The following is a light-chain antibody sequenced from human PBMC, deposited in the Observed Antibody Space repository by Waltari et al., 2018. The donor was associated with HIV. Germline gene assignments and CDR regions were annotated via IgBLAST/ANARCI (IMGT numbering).Light chain of an antibody. CDR2: GNS. Sequence: QSVLTPPPSVSGAPGQRVTLSCTGPSSNFRAGSDVTWHPQLPGTAPKTLIYGNSHPPSGVPDRFSGSKSGTSASLAITGLQAEDEADYYCQSYDSSLSGYVFGTGTKVTVL. J-gene: IGLJ1*01. V-gene: IGLV1-40*01. CDR3: QSYDSSLSGYV. CDR1: SSNFRAGSD.